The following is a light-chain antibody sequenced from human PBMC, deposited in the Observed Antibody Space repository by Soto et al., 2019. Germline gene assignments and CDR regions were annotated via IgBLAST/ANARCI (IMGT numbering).Light chain of an antibody. Sequence: EIVLTQSPATLSLSPGERATLSCRASQSVSNYLAWFQQKPGQAPRLLIYDASNRATGIPARFSGSGSGTDLTLTISSLGPEDFAVYYCQQRSSWPLLTFGGGTKVEI. CDR1: QSVSNY. V-gene: IGKV3-11*01. J-gene: IGKJ4*01. CDR3: QQRSSWPLLT. CDR2: DAS.